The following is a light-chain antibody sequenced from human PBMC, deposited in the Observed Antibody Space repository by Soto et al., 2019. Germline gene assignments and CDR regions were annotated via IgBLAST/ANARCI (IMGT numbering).Light chain of an antibody. CDR1: RGISSA. CDR2: DAS. CDR3: QQLNSSIT. Sequence: AIQLTQSPSSLSASVGDRVTITCRASRGISSALAWYQQKPGKAPKPLIYDASSLESGVPSRFSGSGSGTDFTLTISSLQPEDFATYYCQQLNSSITFGQGIRLEIK. V-gene: IGKV1-13*02. J-gene: IGKJ5*01.